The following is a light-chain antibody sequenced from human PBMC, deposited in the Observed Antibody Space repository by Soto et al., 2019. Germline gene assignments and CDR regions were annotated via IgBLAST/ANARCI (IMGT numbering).Light chain of an antibody. V-gene: IGKV3-20*01. CDR1: QSVSSSY. CDR3: QHYDSLPIT. Sequence: EIVLTQSPGTLSLSPGERATLSCRASQSVSSSYLAWYQQKPGQPPRLLIYGASSRATGIPDRFSGSGSGTDFTLTISRLEPEDFAVFYCQHYDSLPITFEQGTRREIK. J-gene: IGKJ5*01. CDR2: GAS.